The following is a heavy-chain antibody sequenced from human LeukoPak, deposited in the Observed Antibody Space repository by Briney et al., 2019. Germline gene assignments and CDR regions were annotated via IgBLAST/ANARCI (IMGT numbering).Heavy chain of an antibody. Sequence: GGSLRLSCAASGFTFSSYGTHWVRQAPGKGLEWVAVIWYDGSNKYYADSVKGRFTISRDNSKNTLYLQMNSLRAEDTAVYYCAKALVAVAGAFDYWGQGTLVTVSS. CDR1: GFTFSSYG. CDR3: AKALVAVAGAFDY. V-gene: IGHV3-33*06. CDR2: IWYDGSNK. J-gene: IGHJ4*02. D-gene: IGHD6-19*01.